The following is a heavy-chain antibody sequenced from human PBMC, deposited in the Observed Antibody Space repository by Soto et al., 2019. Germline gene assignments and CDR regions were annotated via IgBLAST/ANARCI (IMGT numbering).Heavy chain of an antibody. D-gene: IGHD2-15*01. Sequence: GGSLRLSCAASGFTFSNAWMNWVRQAPGKGLEWVGRIKSKTDGGTTDYAAPVKGRFTISRDDSKNTLYLQMNSLKTEDTAVYYCTTDPVMVAATSSYGMDVWGQGTTVTVSS. CDR1: GFTFSNAW. CDR3: TTDPVMVAATSSYGMDV. V-gene: IGHV3-15*07. J-gene: IGHJ6*02. CDR2: IKSKTDGGTT.